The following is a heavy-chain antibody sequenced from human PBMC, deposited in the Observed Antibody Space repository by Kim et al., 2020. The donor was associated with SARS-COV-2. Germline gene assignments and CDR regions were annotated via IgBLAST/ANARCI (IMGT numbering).Heavy chain of an antibody. Sequence: RFPISRDNSKNTLYLQMDSLGAEDTAVYYCARDPYYWTCGVCYLNYYFDYWGQGTLVTVSS. CDR3: ARDPYYWTCGVCYLNYYFDY. D-gene: IGHD2-8*02. V-gene: IGHV3-30*06. J-gene: IGHJ4*02.